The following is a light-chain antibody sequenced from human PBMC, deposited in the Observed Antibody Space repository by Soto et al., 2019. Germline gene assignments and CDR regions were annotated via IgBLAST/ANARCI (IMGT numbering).Light chain of an antibody. CDR2: GAS. Sequence: EIVMTQSPATLSVSPGERATLSCRASQSVSSNLAWYQQKPGQAPRLLIYGASTRATGIPARFSGSGSGTDFTLTISSLEPEDFAVYYCQQRSNWSFTFGPGTKVDIK. J-gene: IGKJ3*01. V-gene: IGKV3-11*01. CDR1: QSVSSN. CDR3: QQRSNWSFT.